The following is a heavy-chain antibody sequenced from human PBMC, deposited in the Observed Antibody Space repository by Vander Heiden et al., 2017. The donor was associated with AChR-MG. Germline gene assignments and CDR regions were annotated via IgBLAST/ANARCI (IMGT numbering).Heavy chain of an antibody. J-gene: IGHJ5*01. V-gene: IGHV1-8*01. CDR1: AYSFTNDD. CDR3: ARELARGGFDS. Sequence: QVQLVQSGAEAKQPGAPVKVCCKTSAYSFTNDDIIWVRQATGQGLEWMGWMNPNSGDTGYAQNFRGRVTMTRNASTRTAYMELSGLRSEDTGVYYCARELARGGFDSWGQGTLVTVSS. CDR2: MNPNSGDT. D-gene: IGHD1-26*01.